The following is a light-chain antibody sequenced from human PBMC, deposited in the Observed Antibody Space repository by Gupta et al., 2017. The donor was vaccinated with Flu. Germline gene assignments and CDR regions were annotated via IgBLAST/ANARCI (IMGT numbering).Light chain of an antibody. CDR3: CSYAGTYTWV. J-gene: IGLJ3*02. V-gene: IGLV2-11*01. CDR2: DVN. Sequence: QSALTQPRSVSGSPGQSVTISCTGTFSDVDDSNFVSWYQHHPGKAPKVMIYDVNKRPSVVPDRFSGSKSGNTASLTISGLQAEDEGDYYCCSYAGTYTWVFGGGTKLTVL. CDR1: FSDVDDSNF.